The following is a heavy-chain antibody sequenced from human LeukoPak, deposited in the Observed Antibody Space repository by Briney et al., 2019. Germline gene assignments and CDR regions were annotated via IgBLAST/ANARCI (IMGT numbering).Heavy chain of an antibody. Sequence: PSETLSLTCTVSGDSISSGDYYWSWFRHPPGKGLEWIGYISYSGTTYYNPSLKSRLTMSVDTSKSQFSLKLSSVTAADTAVYYCARYYDSSAYFYAFDYWGQGTLVTVSS. CDR3: ARYYDSSAYFYAFDY. V-gene: IGHV4-30-4*08. CDR2: ISYSGTT. J-gene: IGHJ4*02. D-gene: IGHD3-22*01. CDR1: GDSISSGDYY.